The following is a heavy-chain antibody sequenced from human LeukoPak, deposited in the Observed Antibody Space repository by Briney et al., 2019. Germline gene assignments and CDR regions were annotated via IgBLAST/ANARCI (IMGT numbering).Heavy chain of an antibody. V-gene: IGHV3-23*01. CDR1: GFTFSNYA. J-gene: IGHJ3*02. Sequence: HPGGSLRLSCTASGFTFSNYAMTWVRQAPGKGLEWVSGISGSGSFTDYADSVKGRFTISRDNSRNTLYLLMNRLRVEDTAVYYCAKDRGIVVGRAAVKLLDAYHSWGQGTMVTVSS. CDR3: AKDRGIVVGRAAVKLLDAYHS. D-gene: IGHD2-2*01. CDR2: ISGSGSFT.